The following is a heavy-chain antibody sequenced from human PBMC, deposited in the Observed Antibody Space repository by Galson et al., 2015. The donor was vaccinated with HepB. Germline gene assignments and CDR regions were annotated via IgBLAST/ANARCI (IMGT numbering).Heavy chain of an antibody. J-gene: IGHJ5*02. V-gene: IGHV2-5*02. CDR3: AHRVITMVRGADNWFDP. CDR1: GFSLSTSGVG. Sequence: PALVKPTQPLTLTCTFSGFSLSTSGVGVGWIRQPPGKALEWLALICWDDDKRYSPSLKSRLTITKDTSKNQVVLTMTNMDPVDTATYYCAHRVITMVRGADNWFDPWGQGTLVTVSS. CDR2: ICWDDDK. D-gene: IGHD3-10*01.